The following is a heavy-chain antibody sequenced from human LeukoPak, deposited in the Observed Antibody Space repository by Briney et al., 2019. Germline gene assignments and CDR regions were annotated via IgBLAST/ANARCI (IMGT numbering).Heavy chain of an antibody. CDR1: GYTLTDLC. CDR2: FDPEDGET. Sequence: GASVKVSCKVSGYTLTDLCIHWVRQAPGTGLEWMGGFDPEDGETIYTQKFQGRVTMTENISTDTAYMKLGSLRSEDTAVYYCASPYYTKHFDIWGQGTMVTVSS. J-gene: IGHJ3*02. CDR3: ASPYYTKHFDI. V-gene: IGHV1-24*01. D-gene: IGHD2-8*01.